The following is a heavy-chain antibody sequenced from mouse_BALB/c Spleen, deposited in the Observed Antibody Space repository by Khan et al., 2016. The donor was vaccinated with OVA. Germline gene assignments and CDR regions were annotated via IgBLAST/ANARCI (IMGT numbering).Heavy chain of an antibody. D-gene: IGHD2-14*01. CDR2: IWGGGGT. CDR3: ARAYYRYDGYYAMDY. V-gene: IGHV2-6-4*01. Sequence: QMQLEESGPGLVAPSQSLSITCTVSGFSLSRYNIHWVRQPPGKGLEWLGMIWGGGGTDYTSTLKSRLSISKDNSKSQVFLKMNSLQTDDSAMYXCARAYYRYDGYYAMDYWGQGTSVTVSS. J-gene: IGHJ4*01. CDR1: GFSLSRYN.